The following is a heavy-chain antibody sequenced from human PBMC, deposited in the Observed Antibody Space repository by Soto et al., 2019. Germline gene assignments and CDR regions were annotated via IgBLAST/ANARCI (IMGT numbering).Heavy chain of an antibody. V-gene: IGHV1-18*01. CDR1: GYTFSSYG. CDR3: ARRNNYGSGDKIYYFDY. J-gene: IGHJ4*02. CDR2: ISPYNDQT. D-gene: IGHD3-10*01. Sequence: QVQLVQSGAEVKKPGASVRVSCKASGYTFSSYGISWVRQAPGQGLEWMGWISPYNDQTNYAQKLQGRVTVTTDISTSTANMELRSLRSDDTAVYYCARRNNYGSGDKIYYFDYWGQGTLVTVSS.